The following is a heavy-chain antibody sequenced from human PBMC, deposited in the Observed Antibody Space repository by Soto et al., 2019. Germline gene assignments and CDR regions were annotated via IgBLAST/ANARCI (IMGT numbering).Heavy chain of an antibody. Sequence: QVQLQESGPGLVKPSETLSLTCTVSGGSISSYYWSWIRQPAGKGLEWIGRIYTSGSTNYNPSLKRRVTMAVDTAKNQFALKLSAVTAADTAVYYCARGPGIAAAQANYYYGMDVWGQGTTVTVSS. J-gene: IGHJ6*02. D-gene: IGHD6-13*01. CDR2: IYTSGST. V-gene: IGHV4-4*07. CDR3: ARGPGIAAAQANYYYGMDV. CDR1: GGSISSYY.